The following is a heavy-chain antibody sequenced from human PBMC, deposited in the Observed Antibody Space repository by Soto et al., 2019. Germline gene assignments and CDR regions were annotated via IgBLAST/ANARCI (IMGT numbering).Heavy chain of an antibody. Sequence: EVQLVEAGGGLVKPGGSLRLSCAASGFTFSSYSMKWVRQAPGKGLEWISSISSSSSYIYYADSVKGRFTISKDNAKNSLYLQMIILIAVDTAVYYRARDNGWSYVWFVTDYWGQGTLVTVSS. CDR3: ARDNGWSYVWFVTDY. CDR1: GFTFSSYS. CDR2: ISSSSSYI. J-gene: IGHJ4*02. D-gene: IGHD3-10*01. V-gene: IGHV3-21*01.